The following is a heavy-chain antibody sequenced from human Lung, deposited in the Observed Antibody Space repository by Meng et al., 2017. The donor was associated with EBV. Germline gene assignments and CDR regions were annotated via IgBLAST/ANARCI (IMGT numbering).Heavy chain of an antibody. V-gene: IGHV3-23*01. CDR3: AKGRSGSSTSCSNY. CDR2: ISGSGDST. Sequence: GQLLECGGGLVQPGGSLRLSCAASGFIFSNYAMNWVRQAPGKGLEWVSGISGSGDSTYYADSVKGRFTISRDNSKNTLYLQMNSLRVEDTAVYYCAKGRSGSSTSCSNYWGQGTLVTVSS. D-gene: IGHD2-2*01. CDR1: GFIFSNYA. J-gene: IGHJ4*02.